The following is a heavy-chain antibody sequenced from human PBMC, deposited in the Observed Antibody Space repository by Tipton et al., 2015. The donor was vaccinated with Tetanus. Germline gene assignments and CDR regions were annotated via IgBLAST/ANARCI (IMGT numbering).Heavy chain of an antibody. J-gene: IGHJ4*02. V-gene: IGHV6-1*01. Sequence: PSRGLEWLGRTYDRSRWYNDYALSVRSRITINPDTSRNQFSLQLSSVTAADTAVYYCAKPYSSSFVFDYWGQGTLVTVSS. CDR2: TYDRSRWYN. D-gene: IGHD6-13*01. CDR3: AKPYSSSFVFDY.